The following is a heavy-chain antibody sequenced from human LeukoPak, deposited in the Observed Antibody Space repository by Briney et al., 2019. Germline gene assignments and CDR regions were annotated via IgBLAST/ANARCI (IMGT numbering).Heavy chain of an antibody. CDR3: ARALWSGYLSPFDY. D-gene: IGHD3-3*01. CDR2: ISYDGSNK. CDR1: GFTFSSYA. Sequence: PGGSLGLSCAASGFTFSSYAMHWVRQAPGKGLEWVAVISYDGSNKYYADSVKGRFTISRDNSKNTLYLQMNSLRAEDTAVYYCARALWSGYLSPFDYWGQGTLVTVSS. J-gene: IGHJ4*02. V-gene: IGHV3-30-3*01.